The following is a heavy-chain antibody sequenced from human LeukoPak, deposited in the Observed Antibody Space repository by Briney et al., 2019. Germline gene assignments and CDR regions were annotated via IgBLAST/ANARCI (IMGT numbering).Heavy chain of an antibody. Sequence: GASVKVSCKASGGTFSSYAISWVRQAPGQGLEWMGWINAANSDTKYSQRFQGRVTITRDTSASTAYMELSSLRSEDTAVYYCARASPYNWFDPWGQGTLVTVSS. CDR3: ARASPYNWFDP. CDR2: INAANSDT. CDR1: GGTFSSYA. V-gene: IGHV1-3*01. J-gene: IGHJ5*02.